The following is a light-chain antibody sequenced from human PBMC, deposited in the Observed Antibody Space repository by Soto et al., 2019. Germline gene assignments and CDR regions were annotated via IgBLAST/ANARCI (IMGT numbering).Light chain of an antibody. CDR2: GAS. CDR1: QTVTSGY. V-gene: IGKV3-20*01. J-gene: IGKJ5*01. Sequence: IVWTQSPGTLSLSPGERATLSCRASQTVTSGYLAWYQQKPGQAPRLLMYGASNRATGIPDRFSGSGSETDFTLTISRLEPEDFAVYYCQQYGTTRITFGQGTRLE. CDR3: QQYGTTRIT.